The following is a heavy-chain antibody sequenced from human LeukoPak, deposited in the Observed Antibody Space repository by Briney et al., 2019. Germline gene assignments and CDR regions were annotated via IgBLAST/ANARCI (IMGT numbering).Heavy chain of an antibody. CDR1: GGSISSYY. Sequence: PSETLSLTCTVSGGSISSYYWSWIRQPPGKGLEWIGYIYYSGCTNYDPSLKSRVTISVDTSKNQFSLKLSSVTAADTAVYYCARGTIAARRGTFDYWGQGTLVTVSS. CDR2: IYYSGCT. D-gene: IGHD6-6*01. J-gene: IGHJ4*02. CDR3: ARGTIAARRGTFDY. V-gene: IGHV4-59*01.